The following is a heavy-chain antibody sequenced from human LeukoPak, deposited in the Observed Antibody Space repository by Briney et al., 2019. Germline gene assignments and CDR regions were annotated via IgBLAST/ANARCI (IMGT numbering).Heavy chain of an antibody. V-gene: IGHV4-34*01. Sequence: PSETLSLTCTVSGGSISSYYWSWIRQPPGKGLEWIGEINHSGNINYNPSLKSRVTISVDTSKNQFSLKLSSVTAADTAVYYCARGRIRSVIAESISMIVGGAFDIWGQGTMVTVSS. D-gene: IGHD3-22*01. CDR1: GGSISSYY. CDR3: ARGRIRSVIAESISMIVGGAFDI. J-gene: IGHJ3*02. CDR2: INHSGNI.